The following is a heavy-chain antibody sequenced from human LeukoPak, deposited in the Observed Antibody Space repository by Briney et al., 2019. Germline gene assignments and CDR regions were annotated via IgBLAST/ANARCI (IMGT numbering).Heavy chain of an antibody. D-gene: IGHD3-9*01. CDR3: ARDGGLTGYYRRPRMDYYFDY. J-gene: IGHJ4*02. Sequence: GGSLRLSCAASGFTFSSYSMNWVRQDPGKGLEWVSSISSSSSYIYYADSVKGRFTISRDNAKNSLYLQMNSLRAEDTAVYYCARDGGLTGYYRRPRMDYYFDYWGQGTLVTVSS. CDR1: GFTFSSYS. CDR2: ISSSSSYI. V-gene: IGHV3-21*01.